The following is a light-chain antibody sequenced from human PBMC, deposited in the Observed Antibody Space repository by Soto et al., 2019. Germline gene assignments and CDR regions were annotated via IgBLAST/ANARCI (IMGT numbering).Light chain of an antibody. CDR1: QSVRSNY. Sequence: EIVLTQSPGTLSLSPGETATLSCRASQSVRSNYLAWYQQKPGQAPRFLIYDASSRAPGIPDRFSGSGSGTDFTLTISRLEPEDFAVYCCQQYGSSPLTFGGGTKVEIK. J-gene: IGKJ4*01. CDR3: QQYGSSPLT. CDR2: DAS. V-gene: IGKV3-20*01.